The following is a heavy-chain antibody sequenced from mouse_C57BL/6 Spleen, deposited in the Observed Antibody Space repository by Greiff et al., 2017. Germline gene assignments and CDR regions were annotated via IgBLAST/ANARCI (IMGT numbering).Heavy chain of an antibody. CDR3: ARDSSGYRAY. Sequence: VQLQQSGAELARPGASVKLSCKASGYTFTSYGISWVKQRTGQGLEWIGEIYPRSGNTYYNEKFKGKATLTADKSSSTAYMELRSLTSEDSAGYFCARDSSGYRAYWGQGTLVTVSA. J-gene: IGHJ3*01. D-gene: IGHD3-2*02. CDR1: GYTFTSYG. CDR2: IYPRSGNT. V-gene: IGHV1-81*01.